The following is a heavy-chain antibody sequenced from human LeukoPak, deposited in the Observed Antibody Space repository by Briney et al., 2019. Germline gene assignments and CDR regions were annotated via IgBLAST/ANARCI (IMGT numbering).Heavy chain of an antibody. CDR2: ISSSSSYV. J-gene: IGHJ4*02. Sequence: GRSLRLSCAASGFTFSSYSTNWVRQAPGKGLEWVSSISSSSSYVYYADSVKGRFTISRDNAKNSLFLQMNSLRAEDTAVYYCARAQYCSGDCFFFDYWGQGTLVTVSS. CDR3: ARAQYCSGDCFFFDY. V-gene: IGHV3-21*01. CDR1: GFTFSSYS. D-gene: IGHD2-21*02.